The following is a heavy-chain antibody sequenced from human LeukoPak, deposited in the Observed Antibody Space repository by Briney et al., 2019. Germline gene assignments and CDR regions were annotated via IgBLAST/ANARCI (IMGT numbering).Heavy chain of an antibody. CDR2: ISGSGGST. Sequence: PGGSLRLSCAASGFTFSSYAMSWVRQAPGKGLEWVSAISGSGGSTYYADSVKSRFTISRDNSKNTLYLQMNSLRAEDTAVYYCAPFPGIGPDWFDPWGQGTLVTVSS. CDR1: GFTFSSYA. J-gene: IGHJ5*02. D-gene: IGHD2-21*01. CDR3: APFPGIGPDWFDP. V-gene: IGHV3-23*01.